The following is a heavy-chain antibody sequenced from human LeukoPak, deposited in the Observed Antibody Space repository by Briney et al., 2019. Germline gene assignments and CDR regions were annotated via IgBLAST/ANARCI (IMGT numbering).Heavy chain of an antibody. D-gene: IGHD5-18*01. V-gene: IGHV3-30*01. J-gene: IGHJ4*02. Sequence: SVKGRFTISRDNSRSTLYLQMNSLRVEDTAVYYCARGYSSYFHYWGQGAPATVSS. CDR3: ARGYSSYFHY.